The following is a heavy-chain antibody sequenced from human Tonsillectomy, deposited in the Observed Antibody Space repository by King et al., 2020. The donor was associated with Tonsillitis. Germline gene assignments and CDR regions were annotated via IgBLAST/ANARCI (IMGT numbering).Heavy chain of an antibody. V-gene: IGHV3-23*04. J-gene: IGHJ4*02. Sequence: VQLVESGGGLVHPGGSRRLSCTPYGFTFSNYAMSWVRQAPGKGLEWVSAITNSGGSAYYADSVKGRFTVSRDNSRSTLYLQMNSLRVEDTAIYYCARQDMQLSNLYFDFWGQGTPVTVSS. CDR2: ITNSGGSA. D-gene: IGHD2-15*01. CDR1: GFTFSNYA. CDR3: ARQDMQLSNLYFDF.